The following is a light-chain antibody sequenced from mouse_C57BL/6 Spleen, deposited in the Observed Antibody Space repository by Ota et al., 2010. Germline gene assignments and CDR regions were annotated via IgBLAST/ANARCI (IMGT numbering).Light chain of an antibody. Sequence: MTQRLYKLHVHHTVGGQGQHXLQGQSGXGYCCSLVSTETKGKSPKLLIYWASTRHTGVPDRFTGSGSGTDFTLTISNVQSEDLADYFCQQYSSYPLTFGAGDQAGAET. J-gene: IGKJ5*01. V-gene: IGKV6-23*01. CDR2: WAS. CDR3: QQYSSYPLT. CDR1: GXGYC.